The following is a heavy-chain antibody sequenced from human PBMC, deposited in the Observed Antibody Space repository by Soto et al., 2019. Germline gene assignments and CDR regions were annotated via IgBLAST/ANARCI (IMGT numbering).Heavy chain of an antibody. CDR2: IYSCGST. V-gene: IGHV3-53*01. Sequence: GGSLRLSCAASGFTVSSNYMSWVRHAPGKGLEWVSVIYSCGSTYYADSVKGRFTISRDNSKNTLYLQMNSLRAEDTAVYYCARVKYSSGGGFDYWGQGPVVTVSS. CDR3: ARVKYSSGGGFDY. J-gene: IGHJ4*02. D-gene: IGHD6-19*01. CDR1: GFTVSSNY.